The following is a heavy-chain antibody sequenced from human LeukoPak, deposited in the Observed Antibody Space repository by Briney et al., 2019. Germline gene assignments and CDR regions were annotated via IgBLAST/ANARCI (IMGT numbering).Heavy chain of an antibody. CDR1: AGSISSYY. D-gene: IGHD3-16*01. J-gene: IGHJ4*02. Sequence: SETLSLTCTVSAGSISSYYWAWIRQPPGKGLEWIGYIYYSGSTNYNPSLKSRVTISVDTSKNQFSLKLSSVTAADTAVYYCARGDVSLVFDYWGQGTLVTVSS. V-gene: IGHV4-59*01. CDR3: ARGDVSLVFDY. CDR2: IYYSGST.